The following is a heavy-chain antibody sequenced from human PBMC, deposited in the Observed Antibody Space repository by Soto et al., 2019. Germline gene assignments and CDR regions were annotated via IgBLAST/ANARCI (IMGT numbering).Heavy chain of an antibody. J-gene: IGHJ3*02. CDR2: SSAYNGNT. Sequence: ASVKVSCKASGYTFTSYGISGVRQAPGQGLEGMGGSSAYNGNTNYAQKLQGRGSRSTDTSTSTAYRELRSLRSDDTAVYYCARDAATAWELLHPSTVLHDAFDIWGHGTMVT. CDR3: ARDAATAWELLHPSTVLHDAFDI. D-gene: IGHD1-26*01. V-gene: IGHV1-18*01. CDR1: GYTFTSYG.